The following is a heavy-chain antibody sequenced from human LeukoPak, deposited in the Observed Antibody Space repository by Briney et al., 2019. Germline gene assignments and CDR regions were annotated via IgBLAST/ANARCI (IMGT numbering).Heavy chain of an antibody. CDR2: ISAYNGNT. CDR3: ARAVSYGSGSYYSLRGNWFDP. Sequence: GASVKVSCKASGYTFTSYGISWVRQAPGQGLEWMGWISAYNGNTNYAQKLQGRVTMTTDTSTSTAYMELRSPRSDDTAVYYCARAVSYGSGSYYSLRGNWFDPWGQGTLVTVSS. J-gene: IGHJ5*02. D-gene: IGHD3-10*01. V-gene: IGHV1-18*01. CDR1: GYTFTSYG.